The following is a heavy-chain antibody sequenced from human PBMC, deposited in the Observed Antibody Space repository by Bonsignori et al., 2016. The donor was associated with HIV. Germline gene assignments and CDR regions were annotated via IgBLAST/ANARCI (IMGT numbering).Heavy chain of an antibody. V-gene: IGHV3-30*02. CDR2: VRYDGTNK. J-gene: IGHJ4*02. CDR3: AKDLEERATVTADY. D-gene: IGHD4-17*01. Sequence: WIRQPPGKGLEWVAFVRYDGTNKYYGDSVKGRFTISRDNSRNTLLLQMNDLRSEDTAVYYCAKDLEERATVTADYWGQGTLVTVSS.